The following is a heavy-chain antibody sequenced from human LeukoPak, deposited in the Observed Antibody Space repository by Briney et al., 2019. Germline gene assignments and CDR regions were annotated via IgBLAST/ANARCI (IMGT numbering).Heavy chain of an antibody. D-gene: IGHD2-2*01. J-gene: IGHJ6*03. V-gene: IGHV4-59*10. CDR3: ARASVVPAAILNYYYYMDV. CDR1: GWSFSGYY. Sequence: SGTLSLTCAVYGWSFSGYYWSWIRQPAGKGLEWIGRIYTSGSTNYNPSLKSRVTMSVDTSKNQFSLKLSSVTAADTAVYYCARASVVPAAILNYYYYMDVWGKGTTVTVSS. CDR2: IYTSGST.